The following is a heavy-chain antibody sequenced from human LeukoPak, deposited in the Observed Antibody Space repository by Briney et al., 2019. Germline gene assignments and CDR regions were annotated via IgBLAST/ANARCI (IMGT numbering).Heavy chain of an antibody. J-gene: IGHJ3*01. CDR2: INPNTGGT. V-gene: IGHV1-2*02. CDR1: GYTFTSHY. D-gene: IGHD3-9*01. Sequence: ASVKVSCKASGYTFTSHYMHWVRQAPGQGLEWMGWINPNTGGTKYAQEFQGRVTMTGDTSLSIVQMELRSLTADDTAMYYCATPVPGYGALDVWGQGTMVTVSS. CDR3: ATPVPGYGALDV.